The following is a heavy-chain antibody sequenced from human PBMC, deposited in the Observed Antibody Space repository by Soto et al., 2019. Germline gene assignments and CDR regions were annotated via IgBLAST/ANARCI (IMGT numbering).Heavy chain of an antibody. CDR2: IKEDGSEK. CDR1: GFTFSTYW. CDR3: ARGGIGYCSGGTCFYTAFDI. Sequence: GGSLRLSCAASGFTFSTYWMSWVRQAPGKGLECLANIKEDGSEKYYVDSLKGRFTISRDNAKNSLYVQMNSLRVEDTAVYYCARGGIGYCSGGTCFYTAFDIWGQGSMVTVSS. D-gene: IGHD2-15*01. J-gene: IGHJ3*02. V-gene: IGHV3-7*01.